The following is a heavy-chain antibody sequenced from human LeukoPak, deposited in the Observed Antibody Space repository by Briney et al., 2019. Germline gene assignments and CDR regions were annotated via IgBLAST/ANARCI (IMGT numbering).Heavy chain of an antibody. Sequence: ASVKVSCKASGYTFTSYAMHWVRQAPGQRLEWMGWINAGNGNAKCSEKFQGRVTITRDTSASTAYTELSSLRSEDTAVYFCATYYGSGSYHSDYYYYGMDVWGKGTTVTVSS. J-gene: IGHJ6*04. V-gene: IGHV1-3*01. CDR3: ATYYGSGSYHSDYYYYGMDV. D-gene: IGHD3-10*01. CDR1: GYTFTSYA. CDR2: INAGNGNA.